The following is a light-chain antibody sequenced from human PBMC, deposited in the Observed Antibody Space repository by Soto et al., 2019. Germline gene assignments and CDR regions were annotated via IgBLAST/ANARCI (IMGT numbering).Light chain of an antibody. V-gene: IGKV3-11*01. CDR3: QQYDNWPLT. J-gene: IGKJ4*01. CDR2: EAS. CDR1: QSVSSY. Sequence: EIVLTQSPATLSLSPGERATLSCRASQSVSSYLAWYQQKPGQAPRLLMYEASNRATGIPARFSGGGSGTDFTLTISSLEPEDFAVYYCQQYDNWPLTFGGGTKVEVK.